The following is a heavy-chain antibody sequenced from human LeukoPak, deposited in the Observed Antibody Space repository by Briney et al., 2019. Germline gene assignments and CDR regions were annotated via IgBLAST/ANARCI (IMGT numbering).Heavy chain of an antibody. J-gene: IGHJ4*02. Sequence: PGGSLRLSCAASGFTFSSYGMHWVRQAPGKGLGWVAVISYDGSNKYYADSVKGRFTIPRDNSKNTLYLLMNSLRAEDTAVYYCAKDSPDCSGGSCYPGYFDYWGQGTLVTVSS. D-gene: IGHD2-15*01. CDR3: AKDSPDCSGGSCYPGYFDY. V-gene: IGHV3-30*18. CDR2: ISYDGSNK. CDR1: GFTFSSYG.